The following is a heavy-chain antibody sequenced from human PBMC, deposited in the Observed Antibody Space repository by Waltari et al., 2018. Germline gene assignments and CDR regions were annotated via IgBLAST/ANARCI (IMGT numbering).Heavy chain of an antibody. J-gene: IGHJ3*02. V-gene: IGHV3-33*01. CDR2: IWYDGSNK. CDR3: ARGDGGSGLGASDI. D-gene: IGHD3-3*01. Sequence: QVQLVESGGGVVQSGRSLRPSCVGSGFSFRNHGMNWVRQAPGKGLEWVAVIWYDGSNKNDVDSVKGRFTISRDNSKNTLYLEMNSLRAEDTAVYFCARGDGGSGLGASDIWGQGTMVTVSS. CDR1: GFSFRNHG.